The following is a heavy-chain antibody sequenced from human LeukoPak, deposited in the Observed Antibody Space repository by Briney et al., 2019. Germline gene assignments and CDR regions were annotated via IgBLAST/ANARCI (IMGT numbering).Heavy chain of an antibody. CDR1: GFTFSSYW. D-gene: IGHD5-24*01. V-gene: IGHV3-53*01. J-gene: IGHJ4*02. CDR3: ARGRNRDGYSYYFDY. CDR2: IYSGGGA. Sequence: GGSLRLSCAASGFTFSSYWMHWVRQAPGKGLEWVSVIYSGGGAYYADSVKGRFTISRDNSKNTLYLQMNSLRAEDTAVYYCARGRNRDGYSYYFDYWGQGSLVTVSS.